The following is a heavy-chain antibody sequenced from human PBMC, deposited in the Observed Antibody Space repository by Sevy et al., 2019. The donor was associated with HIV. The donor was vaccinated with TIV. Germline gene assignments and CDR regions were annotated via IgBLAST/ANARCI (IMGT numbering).Heavy chain of an antibody. CDR3: ARRSAAPPNCIDP. D-gene: IGHD6-6*01. V-gene: IGHV4-39*01. Sequence: SETLSLTCTVSGASISNSNYYWGWIRQPPGKGLEWIGDIYYRENTNYNPSLKSRVTISVDTSKNQFSLKVKSVTAAYTAVYYCARRSAAPPNCIDPWGQGTLVTVSS. CDR2: IYYRENT. CDR1: GASISNSNYY. J-gene: IGHJ5*02.